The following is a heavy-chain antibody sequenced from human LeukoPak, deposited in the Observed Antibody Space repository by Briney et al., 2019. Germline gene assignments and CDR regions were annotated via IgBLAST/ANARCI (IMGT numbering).Heavy chain of an antibody. Sequence: SETLSLTCGVYGGSFSGYYWSWIRQPPGKGLEWIGYIYYSGSTNYNPSLKSRVTISVDTSKNQFSLKLSSVTAADTAVYYCARGHSYAPGYWGQGTLVTVSS. CDR1: GGSFSGYY. V-gene: IGHV4-59*01. D-gene: IGHD5-18*01. CDR2: IYYSGST. J-gene: IGHJ4*02. CDR3: ARGHSYAPGY.